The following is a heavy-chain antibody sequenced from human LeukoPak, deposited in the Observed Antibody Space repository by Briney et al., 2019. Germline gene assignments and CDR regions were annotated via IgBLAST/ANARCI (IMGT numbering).Heavy chain of an antibody. CDR3: AKATRFGTYYYDSSGHREILYFDY. Sequence: GRSLRLSCAASGFTFSSYAMSWVRQAPGKGLEWVSAISGSGGSTYYADSVKGRFTISRDNSKNTLYLQMNSLRAEDTAVYYCAKATRFGTYYYDSSGHREILYFDYWGQGTLVTVSS. CDR2: ISGSGGST. CDR1: GFTFSSYA. J-gene: IGHJ4*02. D-gene: IGHD3-22*01. V-gene: IGHV3-23*01.